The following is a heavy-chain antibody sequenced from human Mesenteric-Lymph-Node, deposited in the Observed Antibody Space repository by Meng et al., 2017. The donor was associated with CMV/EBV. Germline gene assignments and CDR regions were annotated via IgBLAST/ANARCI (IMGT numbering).Heavy chain of an antibody. D-gene: IGHD3-3*01. CDR3: ARGPYYDFWSGYLEGNYYYYGMDV. CDR2: IYYSGST. Sequence: GSLRLSCTVSGYSISSGYYWGWIRQPPGKGLEWIGYIYYSGSTNYNPSLKSRVTISVDTSKNQFSLKLSSVTAADTAVYYCARGPYYDFWSGYLEGNYYYYGMDVWGQGTTVTVSS. V-gene: IGHV4-61*01. J-gene: IGHJ6*02. CDR1: GYSISSGYY.